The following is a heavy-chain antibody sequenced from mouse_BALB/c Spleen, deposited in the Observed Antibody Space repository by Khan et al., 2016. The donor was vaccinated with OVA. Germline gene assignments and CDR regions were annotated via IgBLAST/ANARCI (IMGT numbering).Heavy chain of an antibody. D-gene: IGHD1-1*01. CDR3: ARGNYYGSTSWFGY. CDR1: GYIFTDYY. J-gene: IGHJ3*02. Sequence: QVQLQQSGPELVNPGASVKISCKASGYIFTDYYINWVKQKPGQGLEWIGWIYPGNGNTKYNENFKGKATLTVDTSSSTAYMQLSSLTSSDTAVYFCARGNYYGSTSWFGYWGQGTLVTVST. V-gene: IGHV1-84*02. CDR2: IYPGNGNT.